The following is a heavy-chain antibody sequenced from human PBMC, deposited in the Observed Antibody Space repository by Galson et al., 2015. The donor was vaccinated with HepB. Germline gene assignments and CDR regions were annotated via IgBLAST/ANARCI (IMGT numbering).Heavy chain of an antibody. V-gene: IGHV4-39*01. CDR2: IYFGGRT. CDR1: GVSISGGQYY. D-gene: IGHD2-8*01. Sequence: LTCAVSGVSISGGQYYWGWIRQSPTKGLEWIGGIYFGGRTYFSPSFQSRVAMSVDTSKNRLSLTLRSVTAADTAVYYCARPLVLNGRFTPGVGPFHIWGHGTMVTVSA. CDR3: ARPLVLNGRFTPGVGPFHI. J-gene: IGHJ3*02.